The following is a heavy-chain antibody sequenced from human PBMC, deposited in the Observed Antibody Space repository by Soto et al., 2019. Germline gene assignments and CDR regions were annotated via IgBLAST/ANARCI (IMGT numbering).Heavy chain of an antibody. CDR3: ARAYSDAFDI. CDR1: GFTFSDYY. CDR2: ISSSGTGI. D-gene: IGHD2-15*01. Sequence: QVQLVESGGDLVKPGGSLRLSCAASGFTFSDYYMTWIRQAPGKGLEWVSYISSSGTGIYYADSVKGRFTISRDNAKNSLYLQMSSLSAEDTAVYYCARAYSDAFDIWGQGTKVTVSS. V-gene: IGHV3-11*01. J-gene: IGHJ3*02.